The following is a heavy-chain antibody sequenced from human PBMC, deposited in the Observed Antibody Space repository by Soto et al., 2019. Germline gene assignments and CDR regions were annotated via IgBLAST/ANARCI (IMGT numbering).Heavy chain of an antibody. Sequence: ASVKVSCKASGYSFTSLDINWVRQTTGQGLEWMGWMQPSSGRTGYAQKFQGRVTVTRDTSINTAYMELSSLTSDDTAFYYCARGVTAGVDYWGQGTLVTVSS. J-gene: IGHJ4*02. CDR2: MQPSSGRT. CDR1: GYSFTSLD. D-gene: IGHD1-26*01. V-gene: IGHV1-8*01. CDR3: ARGVTAGVDY.